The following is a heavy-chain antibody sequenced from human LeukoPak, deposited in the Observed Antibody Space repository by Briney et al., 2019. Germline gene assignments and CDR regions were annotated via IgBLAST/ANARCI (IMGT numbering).Heavy chain of an antibody. D-gene: IGHD3-22*01. CDR3: TGYDSSGYYNLGAFDI. Sequence: GASVKVSCKASGYTFTSYYMHWVRQAPGQGLEWMGIINPSGGSTSYAQKFQGRVTMTRDTSTSTVYMELSSLRSEDTAVHYCTGYDSSGYYNLGAFDIWGQGTMVTVSS. CDR2: INPSGGST. J-gene: IGHJ3*02. V-gene: IGHV1-46*01. CDR1: GYTFTSYY.